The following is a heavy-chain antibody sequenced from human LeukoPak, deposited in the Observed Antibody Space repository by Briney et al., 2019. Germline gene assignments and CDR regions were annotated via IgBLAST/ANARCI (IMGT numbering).Heavy chain of an antibody. CDR3: ATDMMNGTTWRDY. Sequence: ASVKVSCKVSGYALAELSIHWVRQTPGKGLEWRGGFDAEQDETLYAQKFGGRVTMTEDTSTATAHLEMNRLTSDDTGVYFCATDMMNGTTWRDYWGQGTLVVVSS. J-gene: IGHJ4*02. D-gene: IGHD1-1*01. V-gene: IGHV1-24*01. CDR2: FDAEQDET. CDR1: GYALAELS.